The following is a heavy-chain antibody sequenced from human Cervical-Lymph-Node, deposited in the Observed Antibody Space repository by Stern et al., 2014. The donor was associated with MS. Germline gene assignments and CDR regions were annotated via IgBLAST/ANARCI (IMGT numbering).Heavy chain of an antibody. D-gene: IGHD4-17*01. Sequence: VQLVESGAEVKKPGSSVNVSCKPSGGKLSSSFAVSWVRQAPAQGLEWMGRIIPIIGLANYAQKFQTRLTITADKSTSTVYMELSSLTSEDTALYYCARGIVTNRPASTLHNLFDPWGQGTLVTVSS. J-gene: IGHJ5*02. V-gene: IGHV1-69*09. CDR2: IIPIIGLA. CDR3: ARGIVTNRPASTLHNLFDP. CDR1: GGKLSSSFA.